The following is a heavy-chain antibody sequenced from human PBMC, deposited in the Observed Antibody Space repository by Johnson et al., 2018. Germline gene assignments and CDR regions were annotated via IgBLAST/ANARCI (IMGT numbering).Heavy chain of an antibody. Sequence: QVQLQESGGGVAQPGRSLRLSCAASGFSFSDYYMTWIRQAPGKGLEWVSYISSSSGSTKYYADSVKGRFTISRDSAKNSLFLQMNSLGAEDTAVYYCARDPASYYSGSGEYDGMDVWGQGTTVTVS. CDR3: ARDPASYYSGSGEYDGMDV. CDR1: GFSFSDYY. D-gene: IGHD3-10*01. V-gene: IGHV3-11*04. CDR2: ISSSSGSTK. J-gene: IGHJ6*02.